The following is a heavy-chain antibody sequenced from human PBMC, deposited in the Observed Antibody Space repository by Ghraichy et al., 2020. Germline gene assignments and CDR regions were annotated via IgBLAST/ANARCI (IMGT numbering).Heavy chain of an antibody. CDR2: IKKDGSDK. CDR3: ARVNYGMDV. V-gene: IGHV3-7*01. CDR1: GFTFSSYS. J-gene: IGHJ6*02. Sequence: GGSLRLSCAASGFTFSSYSMNWVRQAPGKGLEWVANIKKDGSDKYYVDSVKGRFTISRDNANAKKSLYLEMNSLRAEDTAVYYCARVNYGMDVWGQGTTVTVSS.